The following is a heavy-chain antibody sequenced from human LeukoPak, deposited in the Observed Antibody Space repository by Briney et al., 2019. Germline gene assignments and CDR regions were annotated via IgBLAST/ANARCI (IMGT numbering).Heavy chain of an antibody. CDR2: ISGSADRT. CDR3: AKEPYSGSYFDY. CDR1: GFTFRSYA. Sequence: GGSLGLSCAASGFTFRSYAMSWVRQAPGKGLEWVSVISGSADRTYYADSVKGRFTISRDNSRGTLFLQMNSLRADDTAVYYCAKEPYSGSYFDYWGQGNLVTVSS. J-gene: IGHJ4*02. D-gene: IGHD1-26*01. V-gene: IGHV3-23*01.